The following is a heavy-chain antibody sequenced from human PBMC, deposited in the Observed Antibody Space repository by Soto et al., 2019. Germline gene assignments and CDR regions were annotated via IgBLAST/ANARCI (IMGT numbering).Heavy chain of an antibody. CDR2: IYSGGST. V-gene: IGHV3-53*02. Sequence: EVQLVETGGGLIQPGGSPRLSCAASGFTVSSNYMSWVRQAPGKGLEWVSVIYSGGSTYYADSVKGRFTISRDNSKNTLYLQMNSLRAEDTAVYYCARGGYDFWSGYYPYFDYWGRGTLVTVSS. J-gene: IGHJ4*02. CDR3: ARGGYDFWSGYYPYFDY. D-gene: IGHD3-3*01. CDR1: GFTVSSNY.